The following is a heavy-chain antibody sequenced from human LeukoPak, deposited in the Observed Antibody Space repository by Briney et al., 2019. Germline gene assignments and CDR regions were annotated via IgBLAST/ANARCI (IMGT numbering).Heavy chain of an antibody. Sequence: SETLSLTCTVSGGSISSYYWSWIRQPPGKGLEWIGYIYYSGSTNYNPSLKSRVTISVDTSKNQFSLKLSSVTAEDTAVYYCARDREDIVVVVAAIGLGTYGMDVWGQGTTVTVSS. CDR1: GGSISSYY. CDR3: ARDREDIVVVVAAIGLGTYGMDV. J-gene: IGHJ6*02. V-gene: IGHV4-59*01. CDR2: IYYSGST. D-gene: IGHD2-15*01.